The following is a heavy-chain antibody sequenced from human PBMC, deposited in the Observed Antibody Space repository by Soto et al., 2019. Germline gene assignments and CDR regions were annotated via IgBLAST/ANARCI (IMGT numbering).Heavy chain of an antibody. CDR3: ARRKDHAVVRSAGFAR. Sequence: SATLSLTCAFSCVSIPSGVYSWVLIRQPPGQGLEWIGYMYHSGNTYYNPSLKGRVTISLDHSRNQFSLRLNSVTAADTAVYFCARRKDHAVVRSAGFARWGQGTLVTV. D-gene: IGHD2-21*01. V-gene: IGHV4-30-2*01. CDR1: CVSIPSGVYS. CDR2: MYHSGNT. J-gene: IGHJ5*02.